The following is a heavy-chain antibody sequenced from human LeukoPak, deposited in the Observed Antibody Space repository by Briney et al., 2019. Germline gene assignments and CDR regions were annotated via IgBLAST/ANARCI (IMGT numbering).Heavy chain of an antibody. CDR3: ARVENYYDSSGYYSYDAFDI. D-gene: IGHD3-22*01. CDR2: INPNSGGT. Sequence: ASVKVSCKASGYTFTGYYMHWVQQAPGQGLEWMGRINPNSGGTNYAQKFQGRATMTRDTSISTAYMELSRLRSDDTAVYYCARVENYYDSSGYYSYDAFDIWGQGTMVTVSS. CDR1: GYTFTGYY. V-gene: IGHV1-2*06. J-gene: IGHJ3*02.